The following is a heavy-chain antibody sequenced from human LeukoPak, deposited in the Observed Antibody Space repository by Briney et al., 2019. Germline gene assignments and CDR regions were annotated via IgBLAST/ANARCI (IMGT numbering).Heavy chain of an antibody. CDR2: IYYSGST. J-gene: IGHJ6*03. D-gene: IGHD6-13*01. Sequence: SETLSLTCTVYGGSISSYYWSWIRQPPGKGLEWIGYIYYSGSTNYNPSLKSRVTISVDTSKNQFPLKLSSVTAADTAVYYCARTTEAHSWRTRYYDYYMDVWGKGTTVTVSS. CDR1: GGSISSYY. CDR3: ARTTEAHSWRTRYYDYYMDV. V-gene: IGHV4-59*01.